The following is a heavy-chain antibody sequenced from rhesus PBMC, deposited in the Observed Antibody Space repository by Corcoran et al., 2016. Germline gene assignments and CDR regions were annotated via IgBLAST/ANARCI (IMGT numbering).Heavy chain of an antibody. D-gene: IGHD6-25*01. CDR1: GFTFSSYW. CDR2: INSGGGST. J-gene: IGHJ4*01. CDR3: AKGGIAAAGRFDY. Sequence: EVQLVESGGGLAKPGGSLRLSCAASGFTFSSYWMNWVRQTPGKGLEWISAINSGGGSTYYSDSVKGRFTISRDNPKNTLSLQMNSLRAEDTAVYYCAKGGIAAAGRFDYWGPGVLVTVSS. V-gene: IGHV3S42*01.